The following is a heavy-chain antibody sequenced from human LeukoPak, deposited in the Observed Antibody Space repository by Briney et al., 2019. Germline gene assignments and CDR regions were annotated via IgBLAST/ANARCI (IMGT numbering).Heavy chain of an antibody. CDR1: GFTVSSNY. D-gene: IGHD6-19*01. CDR2: IYSGGST. Sequence: GGSLRLSCAASGFTVSSNYMCWVRQAPGKGLEWVSVIYSGGSTYYADSVKGRFTISRDNSKNTLYLQMNSLRAEDTAVYYCARVVYYSSGLDWFDPWGQGTLVTVSS. V-gene: IGHV3-66*01. J-gene: IGHJ5*02. CDR3: ARVVYYSSGLDWFDP.